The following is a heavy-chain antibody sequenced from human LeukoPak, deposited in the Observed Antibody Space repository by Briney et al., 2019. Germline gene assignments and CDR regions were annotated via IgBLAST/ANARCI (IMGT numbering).Heavy chain of an antibody. CDR1: GGSVFGYY. D-gene: IGHD3-22*01. V-gene: IGHV4-34*01. Sequence: SETLSLTCAVSGGSVFGYYWSWIRQPPGKGLEWIGEIHHGGRSKYHPALKSRVTISVDTPNNQFSLKLSSVTAADTAVYYCARAGTYYYDSSGYSSKDYWGQGTLVTVSS. CDR2: IHHGGRS. J-gene: IGHJ4*02. CDR3: ARAGTYYYDSSGYSSKDY.